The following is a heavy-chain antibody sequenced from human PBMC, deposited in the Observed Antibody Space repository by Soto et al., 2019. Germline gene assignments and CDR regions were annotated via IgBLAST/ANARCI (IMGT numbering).Heavy chain of an antibody. CDR1: GYTFTSYG. Sequence: QVPLVQSGAEVKKPGASVKVSCKASGYTFTSYGISWVRQAPGQGLEWMGWISAYNGNTNYAQKLQGRVTMNTDKTTSRASIELRGMRSETTLVYDCTRVYYYDIGVKYRRGVNYAFDFWGQGTMVTVSS. CDR2: ISAYNGNT. J-gene: IGHJ3*01. CDR3: TRVYYYDIGVKYRRGVNYAFDF. V-gene: IGHV1-18*01. D-gene: IGHD3-22*01.